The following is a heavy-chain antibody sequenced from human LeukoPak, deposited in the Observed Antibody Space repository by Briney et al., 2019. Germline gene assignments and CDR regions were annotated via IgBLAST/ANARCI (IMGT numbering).Heavy chain of an antibody. CDR2: ICGSGSSIHCVDS. D-gene: IGHD1-26*01. CDR3: ARDLGLSVGVTPFAS. J-gene: IGHJ4*02. V-gene: IGHV3-23*01. Sequence: PGGSLRLSCAASGFTFSTYAMSWVRQAPGKGLEWVSSICGSGSSIHCVDSYYRDSVKGRFTVSRDNSKDTLYLQMNSLRAEDTAVYYCARDLGLSVGVTPFASWGRGTLVTVSS. CDR1: GFTFSTYA.